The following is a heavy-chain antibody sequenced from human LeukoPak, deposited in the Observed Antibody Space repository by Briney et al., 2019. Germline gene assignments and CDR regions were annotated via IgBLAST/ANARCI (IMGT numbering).Heavy chain of an antibody. CDR1: GGTFSSYA. J-gene: IGHJ3*02. Sequence: SVKVSCKASGGTFSSYAISWVRQAPGQGLEWMGRIIPIFGIANSAQKFQGRVTITADKSTSTAYMELSSLRSEDTAVYYCAKAVVVVAATNGAFDIWGQGTMVTVSS. CDR2: IIPIFGIA. V-gene: IGHV1-69*04. D-gene: IGHD2-15*01. CDR3: AKAVVVVAATNGAFDI.